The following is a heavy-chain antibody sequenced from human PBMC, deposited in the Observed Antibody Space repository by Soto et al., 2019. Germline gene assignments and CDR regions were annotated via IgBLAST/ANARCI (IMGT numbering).Heavy chain of an antibody. CDR2: ISSSSSTI. V-gene: IGHV3-48*02. D-gene: IGHD3-22*01. J-gene: IGHJ3*02. CDR3: ARDKEGYDSSGYYPDAFDI. CDR1: GFTFSSYS. Sequence: GGSLRLSCAASGFTFSSYSMNWVRQAPGKGLEWVSYISSSSSTIYYADSVKGRFTISRDNAKNSLYLQMNSLRDEDTAVYYCARDKEGYDSSGYYPDAFDIWGQGTMVTVSS.